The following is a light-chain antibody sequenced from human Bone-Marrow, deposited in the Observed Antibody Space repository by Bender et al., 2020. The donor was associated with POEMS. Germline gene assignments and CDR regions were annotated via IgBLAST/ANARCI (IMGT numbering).Light chain of an antibody. CDR2: EVT. Sequence: QSALTQPASVSGSPGQSITISCTGTSLDIGSYDLVSWYQQHPGKAPKLLISEVTKRPSGVPDRFSGSKSGTSASLAISGLQSEDEADYYCAAWEDSLNGWVFGGGTKLTVL. CDR3: AAWEDSLNGWV. V-gene: IGLV2-14*02. CDR1: SLDIGSYDL. J-gene: IGLJ3*02.